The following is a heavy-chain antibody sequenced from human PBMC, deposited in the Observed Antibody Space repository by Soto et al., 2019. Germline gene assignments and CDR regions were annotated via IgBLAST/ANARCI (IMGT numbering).Heavy chain of an antibody. CDR1: GVSISDTSYY. J-gene: IGHJ4*02. CDR3: ARQGSY. Sequence: QLQLQESGPGLVKPSETLSLTCNVSGVSISDTSYYWGWIRQPPGKGLEWIGTIYFNGNTFYNPSLTRRLTISVDTSKNQISLRLTSVTAADTAVYYCARQGSYWGQGTLVAVSS. CDR2: IYFNGNT. V-gene: IGHV4-39*01.